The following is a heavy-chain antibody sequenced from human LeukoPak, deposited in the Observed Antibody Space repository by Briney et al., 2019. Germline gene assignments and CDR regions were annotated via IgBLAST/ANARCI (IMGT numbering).Heavy chain of an antibody. Sequence: ASVKVSCKASGYTFTSYGISWVRQAPGQGLEWMGWISAYNGNTNYAQKLQGRVTMTTDTSTSTAYMELRSLRSDDTAVYYCARVPDGYNYYYYYGMDVWGQGTTVTVSS. CDR3: ARVPDGYNYYYYYGMDV. V-gene: IGHV1-18*01. J-gene: IGHJ6*02. CDR1: GYTFTSYG. CDR2: ISAYNGNT. D-gene: IGHD5-24*01.